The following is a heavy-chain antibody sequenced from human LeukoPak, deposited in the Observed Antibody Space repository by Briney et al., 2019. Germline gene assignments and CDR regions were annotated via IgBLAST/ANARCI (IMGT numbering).Heavy chain of an antibody. CDR3: AVAARRVFDH. D-gene: IGHD6-6*01. V-gene: IGHV4-34*01. CDR1: GGSFSGYY. CDR2: INHSGST. J-gene: IGHJ4*02. Sequence: SETLSLTCAVYGGSFSGYYWSCIRQPPGKGLEWIGEINHSGSTNYNPSLKSRVTISVDTSKNQFSLKLSSVTAADTAVYYCAVAARRVFDHWGQGTLVTVSS.